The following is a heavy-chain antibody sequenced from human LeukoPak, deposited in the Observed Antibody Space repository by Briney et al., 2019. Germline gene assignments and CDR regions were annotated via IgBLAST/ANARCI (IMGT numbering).Heavy chain of an antibody. D-gene: IGHD5-12*01. CDR2: ISSSGSTI. V-gene: IGHV3-48*03. CDR3: ARAPLVATLAVNWFNP. CDR1: GFTFSSYE. Sequence: GGSLRLSCAASGFTFSSYEMNWVRQAPGKGLEWVSYISSSGSTIYYADSVKGRFTISRDNAKNSLYLQMNSLRAEDTAVYYCARAPLVATLAVNWFNPWGQGTLVTVSS. J-gene: IGHJ5*02.